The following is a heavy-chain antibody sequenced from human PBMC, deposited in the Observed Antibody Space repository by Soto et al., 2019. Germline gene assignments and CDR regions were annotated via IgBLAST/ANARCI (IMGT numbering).Heavy chain of an antibody. V-gene: IGHV3-23*01. Sequence: GGSLRLSCAASGFTFSSYAMSWVRQAPGKGLEWVSAISGSGGRTYYADSVKGRFSMSRDNSKNTLYLQMNNLRAEDTAIYYCAKEVVVESAGRSHYYYYGLDVWGQGTTVTVSS. D-gene: IGHD2-2*01. CDR3: AKEVVVESAGRSHYYYYGLDV. CDR2: ISGSGGRT. CDR1: GFTFSSYA. J-gene: IGHJ6*02.